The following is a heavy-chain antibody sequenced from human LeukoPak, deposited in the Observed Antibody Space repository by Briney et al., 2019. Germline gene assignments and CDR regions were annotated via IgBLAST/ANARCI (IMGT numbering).Heavy chain of an antibody. J-gene: IGHJ6*03. V-gene: IGHV4-59*01. Sequence: SSEPLSLTCTVSGGAISNYYWSWIRQSPGKGLEYFGYIFHRGSSRYNPSLKTRVTISVHTSKNVFSLRMTSVTSAHTPAYYCARHTAARLASGYYYYMDVWGKGTTVTVSS. CDR3: ARHTAARLASGYYYYMDV. CDR2: IFHRGSS. D-gene: IGHD6-6*01. CDR1: GGAISNYY.